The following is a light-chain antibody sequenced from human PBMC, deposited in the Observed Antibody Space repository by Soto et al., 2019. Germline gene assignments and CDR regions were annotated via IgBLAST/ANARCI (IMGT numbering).Light chain of an antibody. V-gene: IGLV4-60*02. Sequence: QSVLTQSSSASASLGSSVKLTCTLSSGHSSYIIAWHQQQPGKAPRSLMKLEGSGVYSKESGVPDRFSGSSSGADRYLTISNLQFEDEAEYYCETWDSIIQVFGGGTKLTVL. CDR2: LEGSGVY. CDR3: ETWDSIIQV. CDR1: SGHSSYI. J-gene: IGLJ3*02.